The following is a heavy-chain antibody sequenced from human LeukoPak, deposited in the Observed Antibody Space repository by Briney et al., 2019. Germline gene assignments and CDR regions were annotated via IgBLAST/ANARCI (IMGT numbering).Heavy chain of an antibody. V-gene: IGHV3-21*01. D-gene: IGHD6-6*01. CDR1: GFTFSSYG. Sequence: PGGSLRLSCAASGFTFSSYGMNWVRQAPGKGLEWVSSISSSSSYIYYADSVKGRFTISRDNAKNSLYLQMNSLRAEDTAVYYCAREPEYSSSSGYWGQGTLVTVSS. J-gene: IGHJ4*02. CDR3: AREPEYSSSSGY. CDR2: ISSSSSYI.